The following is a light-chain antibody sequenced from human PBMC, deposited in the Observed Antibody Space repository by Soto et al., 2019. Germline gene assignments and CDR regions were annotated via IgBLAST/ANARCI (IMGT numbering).Light chain of an antibody. CDR2: GAS. V-gene: IGKV3-20*01. Sequence: ESVLTQSPGTLSMSPGERATLSCRASQSVSSSYSAWYQQKPGQAPRLLIYGASSRATGIPDRFSGSGSGTDFPLTISRLEPEDFAVYYWQQYGSSPFTFGPGTKVDIK. CDR1: QSVSSSY. J-gene: IGKJ3*01. CDR3: QQYGSSPFT.